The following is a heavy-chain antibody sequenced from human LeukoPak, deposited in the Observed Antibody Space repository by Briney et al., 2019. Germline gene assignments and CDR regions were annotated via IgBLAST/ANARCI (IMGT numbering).Heavy chain of an antibody. CDR2: IYYSGTT. Sequence: EPSETLSLTCTVSGGSISTYYWAWIRQPPGRGLEWIGTIYYSGTTYYNPSLKSRVTISVDASKNQFSLKLSSVTAADTSVYYCARGGIAAAGAEYFQHWGQGTLVIVSS. CDR1: GGSISTYY. J-gene: IGHJ1*01. V-gene: IGHV4-39*01. D-gene: IGHD6-13*01. CDR3: ARGGIAAAGAEYFQH.